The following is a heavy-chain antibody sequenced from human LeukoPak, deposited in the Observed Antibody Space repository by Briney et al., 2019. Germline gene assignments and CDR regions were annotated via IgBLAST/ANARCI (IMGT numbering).Heavy chain of an antibody. D-gene: IGHD3-3*01. CDR2: IYTSGST. J-gene: IGHJ4*02. V-gene: IGHV4-61*02. CDR1: GGSISSGSYY. CDR3: ARGDDFWSGYGLDY. Sequence: PSQTLSLTCTVSGGSISSGSYYWSWIRQPAGKGLEWIGRIYTSGSTNYNPSLKSRVTISVDTSKNQFSLKLSSVTAADTAVYYCARGDDFWSGYGLDYWGQGTLVTVSS.